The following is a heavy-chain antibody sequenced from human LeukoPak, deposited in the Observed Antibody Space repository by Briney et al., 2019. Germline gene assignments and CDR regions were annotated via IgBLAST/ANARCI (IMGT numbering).Heavy chain of an antibody. CDR3: ARGHWGLDS. Sequence: GGSLRLSCTASGFTSSDHYMTWIRQAPGKGLECVSYLSKSGSDIFYADSVKGRFSISRDNAKNSLYLQMNSLRAEDTAVYYCARGHWGLDSWGQGTLVTVSS. CDR2: LSKSGSDI. D-gene: IGHD7-27*01. V-gene: IGHV3-11*01. CDR1: GFTSSDHY. J-gene: IGHJ5*01.